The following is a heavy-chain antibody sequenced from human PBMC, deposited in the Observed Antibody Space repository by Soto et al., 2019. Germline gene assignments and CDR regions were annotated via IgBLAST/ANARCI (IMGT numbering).Heavy chain of an antibody. D-gene: IGHD2-15*01. V-gene: IGHV3-7*05. J-gene: IGHJ4*02. CDR2: IKQDGSEK. CDR3: ARGAGGNLPLDY. Sequence: EVQLVESGGGLVQPGGSLRLSCAASGFTFSSYWMSWVRQAPGKGLEWVANIKQDGSEKYYVDSVKGRFTISRDIAKNSLYLQINSLRAEDTAVYYCARGAGGNLPLDYWGQGTLVTVYS. CDR1: GFTFSSYW.